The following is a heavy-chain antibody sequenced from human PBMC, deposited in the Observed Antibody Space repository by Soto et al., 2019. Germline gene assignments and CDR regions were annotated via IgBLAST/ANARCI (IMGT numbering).Heavy chain of an antibody. Sequence: SETLSLTCTVSGGSISSYYWSWIRQPPGKGLEWIGYIYYSGSTNYNPSLKSRVTISVDTSKNQFSLKLSSVTAADTAVYYCARYSSGQIYYYYYGMDVGGQGTTVTVSS. CDR1: GGSISSYY. V-gene: IGHV4-59*01. J-gene: IGHJ6*02. D-gene: IGHD3-22*01. CDR3: ARYSSGQIYYYYYGMDV. CDR2: IYYSGST.